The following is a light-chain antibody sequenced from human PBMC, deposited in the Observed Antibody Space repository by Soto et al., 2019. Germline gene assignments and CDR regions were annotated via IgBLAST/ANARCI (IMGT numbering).Light chain of an antibody. CDR3: QQYRSWPRT. Sequence: IVMTQSPAPLSLSPGERATLSCRASQSVNIYLAWYQQKPGQAPRLLIYGASTRATDMPGRFSGRGAGAEFTLTISSLQSEDFAVYYCQQYRSWPRTFGQGTKVDIK. CDR2: GAS. CDR1: QSVNIY. V-gene: IGKV3-15*01. J-gene: IGKJ1*01.